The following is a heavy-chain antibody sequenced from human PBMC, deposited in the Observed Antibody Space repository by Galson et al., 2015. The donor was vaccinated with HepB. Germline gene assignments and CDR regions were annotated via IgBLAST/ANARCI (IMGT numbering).Heavy chain of an antibody. J-gene: IGHJ4*02. Sequence: SLRLSCADSGFTFNNYPMNWVRQAPGKGLERVSTISVSGDDTFYADSVKGRFTISRDNSKNSLFLQMRGLRAEDTAVYYCTKSVRPTGTRYYFAYWGQGTLVTVSS. CDR2: ISVSGDDT. D-gene: IGHD1-1*01. CDR3: TKSVRPTGTRYYFAY. CDR1: GFTFNNYP. V-gene: IGHV3-23*01.